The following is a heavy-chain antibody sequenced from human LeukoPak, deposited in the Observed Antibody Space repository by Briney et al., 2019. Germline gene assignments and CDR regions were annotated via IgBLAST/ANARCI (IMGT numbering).Heavy chain of an antibody. CDR1: GYTFPSYW. V-gene: IGHV5-51*01. J-gene: IGHJ5*02. CDR2: IYPGDSDT. CDR3: ARHRGVVSENWFDP. D-gene: IGHD2-15*01. Sequence: GESLKISCKGSGYTFPSYWIGWVRQTPGKGLEWMGIIYPGDSDTRYSPPFQGQVTISADKSISTAYLQWSSLKASDTAMYYCARHRGVVSENWFDPWGQGTLVTVSS.